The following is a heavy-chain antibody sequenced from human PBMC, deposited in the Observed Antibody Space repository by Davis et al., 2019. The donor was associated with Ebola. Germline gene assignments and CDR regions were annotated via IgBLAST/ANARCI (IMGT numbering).Heavy chain of an antibody. V-gene: IGHV3-48*03. CDR2: ISASGSPI. D-gene: IGHD3-9*01. Sequence: GESLKISCVASGFTFSRYEMNWVRQAQGKGLEWVSFISASGSPIYYADSVKGRFTISRDTARNSVHLQMDSLRAEDTGIYYCARGPLTALDYWGQGTLVTVSS. CDR3: ARGPLTALDY. J-gene: IGHJ4*02. CDR1: GFTFSRYE.